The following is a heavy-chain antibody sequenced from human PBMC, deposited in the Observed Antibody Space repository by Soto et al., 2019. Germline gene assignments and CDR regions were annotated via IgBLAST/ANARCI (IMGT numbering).Heavy chain of an antibody. Sequence: LRLSCAASGFTCSSDAMSWVRQAPGKGLPWVSLITGSGVNTYYADSVKGRFSISRDNSKNTLYLQKNSLKAADTAVYYSAKRVHSAYEPSGRAMDVWGTGNTVT. D-gene: IGHD5-12*01. CDR2: ITGSGVNT. J-gene: IGHJ6*03. V-gene: IGHV3-23*01. CDR1: GFTCSSDA. CDR3: AKRVHSAYEPSGRAMDV.